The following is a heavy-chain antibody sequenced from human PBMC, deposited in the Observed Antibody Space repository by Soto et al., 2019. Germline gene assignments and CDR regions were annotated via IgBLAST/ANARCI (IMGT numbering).Heavy chain of an antibody. J-gene: IGHJ4*02. CDR2: ISPSGTT. D-gene: IGHD6-6*01. CDR1: SGSLSGYY. V-gene: IGHV4-34*01. CDR3: ARAPKVSGSAQTRPDF. Sequence: SETLSLTCSLYSGSLSGYYWSWIRQPPGKGLERIGEISPSGTTNYSPSLKSRVSISVDTSKNQFSLNLTSLTAADTAVYYCARAPKVSGSAQTRPDFWGQGSLVTVSS.